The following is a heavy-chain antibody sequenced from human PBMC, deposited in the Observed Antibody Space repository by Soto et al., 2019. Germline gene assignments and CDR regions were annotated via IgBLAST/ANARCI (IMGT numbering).Heavy chain of an antibody. D-gene: IGHD6-19*01. CDR3: ARGIPQRGIAVAKPPGYYYYGMDV. CDR2: ISYDGSNK. CDR1: GFTFSSYA. Sequence: PGGSLRLSCAASGFTFSSYAMHWVRQAPGKGLEGVAVISYDGSNKYYADSVKGRFTISRDNSKNTLYLQMNSLRAEDTAVYYCARGIPQRGIAVAKPPGYYYYGMDVWGQGTTVTVSS. V-gene: IGHV3-30-3*01. J-gene: IGHJ6*02.